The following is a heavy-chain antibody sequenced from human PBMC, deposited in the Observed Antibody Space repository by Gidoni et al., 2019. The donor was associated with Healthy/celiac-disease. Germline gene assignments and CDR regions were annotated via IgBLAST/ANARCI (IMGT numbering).Heavy chain of an antibody. CDR2: IKEDGSEK. Sequence: EVQLVNSGGGLVQPGGSLRLSCAASGFTFSSYWMTWVRQAQGKGLEWVANIKEDGSEKYYVDSVKGRFTISRDNAKNSLYLQMNSLRAEDTAVYYCARGVSGWYRWGQGTLVTVSS. J-gene: IGHJ4*02. CDR1: GFTFSSYW. V-gene: IGHV3-7*03. D-gene: IGHD6-19*01. CDR3: ARGVSGWYR.